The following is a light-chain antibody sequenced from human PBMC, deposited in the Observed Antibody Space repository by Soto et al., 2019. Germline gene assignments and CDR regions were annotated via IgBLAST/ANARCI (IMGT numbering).Light chain of an antibody. CDR3: QQYNNWPPIT. V-gene: IGKV3-15*01. CDR2: GAS. J-gene: IGKJ5*01. Sequence: ENVLTQAPGTLSLSPAERATLSSRASQSVSSNLAWYQQKPGQAPRLLIYGASTRATGIPVRFSGSGSGTEFTLTISSIQSEDSAVYYCQQYNNWPPITFGQGTLLEVK. CDR1: QSVSSN.